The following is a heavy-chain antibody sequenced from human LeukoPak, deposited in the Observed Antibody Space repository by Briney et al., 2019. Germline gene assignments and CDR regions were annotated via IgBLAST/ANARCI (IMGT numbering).Heavy chain of an antibody. CDR1: GFTFSSYS. D-gene: IGHD2-15*01. Sequence: GGSLRLSCAASGFTFSSYSMNWVRQAPGKGLEWVSSISSSSSYIYYADSVKGRFTISRDNAKNSLYLQMNSLRAEDTAVYYCARDLGGYCSGGSCTTFDFWGQGTLVTVSS. CDR3: ARDLGGYCSGGSCTTFDF. CDR2: ISSSSSYI. J-gene: IGHJ4*02. V-gene: IGHV3-21*01.